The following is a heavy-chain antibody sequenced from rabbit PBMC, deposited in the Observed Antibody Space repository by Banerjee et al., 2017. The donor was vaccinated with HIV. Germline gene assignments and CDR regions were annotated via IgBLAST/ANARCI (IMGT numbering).Heavy chain of an antibody. J-gene: IGHJ4*01. D-gene: IGHD1-1*01. CDR2: IDTGSGGDT. V-gene: IGHV1S40*01. CDR1: GFSFSVSYW. Sequence: QSLEESGGDLVKPGASLTLTCTASGFSFSVSYWICWVRQAPGKGLEWIGCIDTGSGGDTYYASWAKGRFTISKTSSTTVTLQMTSLTAADTATYFCARDLSAYYEYYFNLWG. CDR3: ARDLSAYYEYYFNL.